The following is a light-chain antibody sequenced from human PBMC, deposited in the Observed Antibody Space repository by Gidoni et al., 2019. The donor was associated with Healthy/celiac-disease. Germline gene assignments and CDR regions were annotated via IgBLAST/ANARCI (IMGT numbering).Light chain of an antibody. CDR2: DAA. CDR3: QQRSNWPPWT. CDR1: QSVSSS. Sequence: EIVLTQSPAILSLSPGERAPLSCRASQSVSSSLAWYQQKPGQAHRLLIYDAANRATGIPARFSGSGSGTDFTLTISSLEPEDFAVYYCQQRSNWPPWTFGQGTKVEIK. V-gene: IGKV3-11*01. J-gene: IGKJ1*01.